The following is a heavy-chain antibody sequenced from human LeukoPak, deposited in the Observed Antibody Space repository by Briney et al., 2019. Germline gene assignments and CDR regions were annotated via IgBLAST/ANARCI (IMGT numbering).Heavy chain of an antibody. CDR1: GGSINRSSYY. CDR2: IYYSGST. D-gene: IGHD1-14*01. CDR3: ASEVPEAGMDV. J-gene: IGHJ6*02. Sequence: SQTLSLTCTVSGGSINRSSYYCAWIRQPPGKGLGWIGYIYYSGSTNYNPYLKSRVTISVDTSKDQFSLKLSSVTAADTAVYYCASEVPEAGMDVWGQGTTVTVSS. V-gene: IGHV4-61*05.